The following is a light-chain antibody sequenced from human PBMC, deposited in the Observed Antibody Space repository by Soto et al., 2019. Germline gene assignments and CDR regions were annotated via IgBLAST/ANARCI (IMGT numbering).Light chain of an antibody. Sequence: QSVLTQPASVSGSPGQWTTISCTGTSSDVGGYNYVSWYQHRPGKAPKLMIYDVTNRPSGVSNRFSGSKSGNTASLTISGLQTEDEADYYCSPYTSSNSYVFGTGTKVTVL. J-gene: IGLJ1*01. V-gene: IGLV2-14*03. CDR2: DVT. CDR1: SSDVGGYNY. CDR3: SPYTSSNSYV.